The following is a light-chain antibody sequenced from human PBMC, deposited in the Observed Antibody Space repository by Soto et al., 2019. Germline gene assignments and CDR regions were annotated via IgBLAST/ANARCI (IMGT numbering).Light chain of an antibody. CDR2: KAS. Sequence: DIQMTQSPSTLSASVGDRVTITCRASQTINNWLAWYQQKPGKAPKFLIYKASYLESGVPSRLSGSGSGTEFTLTISSLQPDDFATYYCQQYNSYPYTFGQGTKLEIK. J-gene: IGKJ2*01. CDR1: QTINNW. V-gene: IGKV1-5*03. CDR3: QQYNSYPYT.